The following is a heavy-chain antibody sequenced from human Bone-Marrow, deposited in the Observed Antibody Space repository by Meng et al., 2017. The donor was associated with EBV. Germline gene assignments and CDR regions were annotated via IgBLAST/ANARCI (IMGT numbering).Heavy chain of an antibody. D-gene: IGHD4-11*01. CDR1: GSTFTGHY. CDR3: ARASDYGNDLDY. Sequence: QVRLVQSGAEVRKPGASVKVSCKASGSTFTGHYMHWVRQAPGQGLEWMGRIDPNSGGADYAQKFQGGVTMTRDTSISTFYMELSRLTSDDTAVYFCARASDYGNDLDYWGQGTLVTVSS. V-gene: IGHV1-2*06. J-gene: IGHJ4*02. CDR2: IDPNSGGA.